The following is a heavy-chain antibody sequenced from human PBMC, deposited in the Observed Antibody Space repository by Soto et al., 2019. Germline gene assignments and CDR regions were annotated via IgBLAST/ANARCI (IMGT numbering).Heavy chain of an antibody. CDR3: ARAAVEFPYSGAGFWFDP. J-gene: IGHJ5*02. V-gene: IGHV3-11*01. CDR2: ISSSGSTI. Sequence: QVQLVESGGGLVKPGGSLRLSCAASGFTFSDYYMSWIRQAPGKGLEWVSYISSSGSTIYYADSVKGRFPISRDNAKNSLYLQMNSLRAEDTAVYYCARAAVEFPYSGAGFWFDPWGQGTLVTVSS. D-gene: IGHD1-26*01. CDR1: GFTFSDYY.